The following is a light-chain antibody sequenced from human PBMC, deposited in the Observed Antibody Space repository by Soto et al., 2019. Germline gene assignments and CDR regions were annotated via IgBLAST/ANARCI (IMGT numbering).Light chain of an antibody. Sequence: DIVMTQSPDSLAVSLGERATINCKSSQSVLYSSNNKNYLAWYQQKPGQPPKLLIYWASTRESGVPDRFSGSGSRTYFTLTSSRLEAEDVAVYYCQQYYSTSCTFGQGTNVEIK. CDR2: WAS. CDR1: QSVLYSSNNKNY. J-gene: IGKJ1*01. V-gene: IGKV4-1*01. CDR3: QQYYSTSCT.